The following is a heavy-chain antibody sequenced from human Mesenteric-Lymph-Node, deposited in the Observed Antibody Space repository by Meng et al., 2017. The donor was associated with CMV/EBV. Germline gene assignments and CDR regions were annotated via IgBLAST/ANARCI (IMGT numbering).Heavy chain of an antibody. J-gene: IGHJ6*02. V-gene: IGHV1-69*05. CDR2: IIPIFGTA. Sequence: SSVKVSCKASGDTFRSYAINWVRQAPGQGLEWMGGIIPIFGTANYAQKLQGRVTITTDKSTSTAYMELSSLRSEDTAVYYCARVRDPSYIVVGGLYYYAMDVWGQGTTVTVSS. D-gene: IGHD2-21*01. CDR1: GDTFRSYA. CDR3: ARVRDPSYIVVGGLYYYAMDV.